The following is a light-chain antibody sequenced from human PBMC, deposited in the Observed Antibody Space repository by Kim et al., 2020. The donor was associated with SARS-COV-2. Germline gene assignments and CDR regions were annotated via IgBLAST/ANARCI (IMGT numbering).Light chain of an antibody. CDR2: YDV. J-gene: IGLJ2*01. CDR3: QVWDRVSDHVV. V-gene: IGLV3-21*04. Sequence: APGETAMIACVANSIGSKSVHWYQQKPGQAPVLVIYYDVDRPSGIPERFSGSNSGKTATLTISGVEAGDEADYYCQVWDRVSDHVVFGGGTQLTVL. CDR1: SIGSKS.